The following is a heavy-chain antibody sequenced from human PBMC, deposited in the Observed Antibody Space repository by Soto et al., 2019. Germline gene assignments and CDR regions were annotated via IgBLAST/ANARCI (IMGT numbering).Heavy chain of an antibody. J-gene: IGHJ3*02. V-gene: IGHV3-30*18. CDR1: GFTFSSYG. CDR2: ISYDGSNK. CDR3: AKLGGRDSSGYLGI. D-gene: IGHD3-22*01. Sequence: PGGSLRRSCAASGFTFSSYGMHWVRQAPGKGLEWVAVISYDGSNKYYADSVKGRFTISRDNSKNTLYLQMNSLRAEDTAVYYCAKLGGRDSSGYLGIWGQGTMVTVSS.